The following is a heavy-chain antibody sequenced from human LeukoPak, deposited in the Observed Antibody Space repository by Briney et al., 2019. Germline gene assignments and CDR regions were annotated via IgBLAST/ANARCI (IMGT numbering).Heavy chain of an antibody. V-gene: IGHV1-2*02. J-gene: IGHJ4*02. CDR1: GYTFKAYY. Sequence: ASVKVSCKSSGYTFKAYYIHWARQAPGQGLVWMGWINSDSGATNYAQKFQGRVTMTRDTSISTAHMELSRLRSDDTAMYYCARPSGGGYSGYDLMIWGQGSLVTVSS. D-gene: IGHD5-12*01. CDR3: ARPSGGGYSGYDLMI. CDR2: INSDSGAT.